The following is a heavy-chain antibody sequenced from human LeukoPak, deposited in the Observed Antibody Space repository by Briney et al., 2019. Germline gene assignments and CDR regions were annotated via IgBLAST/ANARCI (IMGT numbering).Heavy chain of an antibody. Sequence: SETLTLTCTVSGGSMSSHYRSWIRQPPGKGLEWIGCINYSGKISYMPSLKSRVTISVDTSKNQLPLRLSSVTAADTAMYFCARTNYDLGSGYKYYFDSWGQGAPVTVSS. CDR1: GGSMSSHY. V-gene: IGHV4-59*11. CDR3: ARTNYDLGSGYKYYFDS. J-gene: IGHJ4*02. CDR2: INYSGKI. D-gene: IGHD3-3*01.